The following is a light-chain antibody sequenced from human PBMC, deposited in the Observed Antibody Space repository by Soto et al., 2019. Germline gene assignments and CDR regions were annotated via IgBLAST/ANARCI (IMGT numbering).Light chain of an antibody. CDR2: AAS. CDR3: QQANSFPRT. J-gene: IGKJ1*01. CDR1: QGISSY. V-gene: IGKV1-9*01. Sequence: IQLTQSPSSLSASVGDRVTITCRASQGISSYLAWYQQKPGKAPKLLIYAASNLQSGVPSRFSGSGSGTVFTLTISSLQPEDFATYYCQQANSFPRTFGQGTKVDIK.